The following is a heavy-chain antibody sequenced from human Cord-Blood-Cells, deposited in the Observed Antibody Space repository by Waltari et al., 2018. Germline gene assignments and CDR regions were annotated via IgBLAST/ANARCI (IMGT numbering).Heavy chain of an antibody. CDR1: GFTFSSYW. CDR3: ARPRRYSGSYYFDY. CDR2: INSDGSST. Sequence: EVQLVESGGGLVQPGGSLRLSCAASGFTFSSYWMPWFRHAPGKGLVWVSRINSDGSSTSYADSVKGRFTISRDNAKNTLYLQMNSLRAEDTAVYYCARPRRYSGSYYFDYWGQGTLVTVSS. J-gene: IGHJ4*02. V-gene: IGHV3-74*01. D-gene: IGHD1-26*01.